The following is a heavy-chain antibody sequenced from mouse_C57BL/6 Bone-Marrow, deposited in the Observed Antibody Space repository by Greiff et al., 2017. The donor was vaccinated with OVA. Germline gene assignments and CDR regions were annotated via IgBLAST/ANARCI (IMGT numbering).Heavy chain of an antibody. D-gene: IGHD2-4*01. V-gene: IGHV5-17*01. CDR2: ISSGSSTI. Sequence: EVMLVESGGGLVKPGGSLKLSCAASGFTFSDYGMHWVRQAPEKGLEWVAYISSGSSTIYYADTVKGRFTISRDNAKNTLFLQMTSLRSEDTAMYYCARPGDYDDYYAMDDWGQGTSVTVSS. CDR3: ARPGDYDDYYAMDD. J-gene: IGHJ4*01. CDR1: GFTFSDYG.